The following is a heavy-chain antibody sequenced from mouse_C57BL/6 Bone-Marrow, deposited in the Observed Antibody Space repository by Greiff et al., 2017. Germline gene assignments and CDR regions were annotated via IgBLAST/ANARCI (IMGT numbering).Heavy chain of an antibody. CDR3: ARIYDGPYYAMDY. D-gene: IGHD2-3*01. V-gene: IGHV1-72*01. Sequence: QVQLQQPGAELVKPGASVKLSCKASGYTFTSYWMHWVKQRPGRGLEWIGRIDPNSGGTKYTEKFKSKATMTVDKPSSPAYMQLSSLTSEDSAVYYCARIYDGPYYAMDYWGQGTSVTVSS. J-gene: IGHJ4*01. CDR1: GYTFTSYW. CDR2: IDPNSGGT.